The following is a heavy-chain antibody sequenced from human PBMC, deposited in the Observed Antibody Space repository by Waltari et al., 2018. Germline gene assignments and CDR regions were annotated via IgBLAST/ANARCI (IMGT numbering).Heavy chain of an antibody. CDR1: GYTLIELS. V-gene: IGHV1-24*01. CDR3: TARTVVPVAMGAFDI. CDR2: FELEDDET. J-gene: IGHJ3*02. Sequence: QVQLVQSGAEVKKPGASVKVSCKVSGYTLIELSIHWVRQAPGKGLEWMGGFELEDDETIYAQKFQGRITMTEDTSADTAYMELSSLRSEDTAVYYCTARTVVPVAMGAFDIWGQGTMVTVSS. D-gene: IGHD2-2*01.